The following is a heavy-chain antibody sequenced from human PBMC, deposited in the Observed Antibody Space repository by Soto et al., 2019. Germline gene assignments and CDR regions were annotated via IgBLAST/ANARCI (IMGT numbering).Heavy chain of an antibody. CDR2: ISPYNGHT. Sequence: QAQVVQSGDEVKKPGASVKVSCKASGYIFTGYGISWVRQAPGQGLEWMGWISPYNGHTEFAQRLQGRLTLTTDTPTTTTFMGLSNLRSDDTAVYYCGRGGSGYHTGRGFAGTMDVWGQGTTVTVSS. J-gene: IGHJ6*02. CDR1: GYIFTGYG. D-gene: IGHD3-22*01. CDR3: GRGGSGYHTGRGFAGTMDV. V-gene: IGHV1-18*04.